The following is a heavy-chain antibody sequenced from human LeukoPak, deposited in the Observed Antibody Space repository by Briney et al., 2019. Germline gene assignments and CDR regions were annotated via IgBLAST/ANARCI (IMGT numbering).Heavy chain of an antibody. Sequence: PGGSLRLSCAASGFTFSNAWMSWVRQAPGKGLEWVGRIKSKIDGETTDYPAPVKGRFTISRDDSKNTLYLQVNSLKTEDTAMYYCSTYLFGGSCYVFSYYWGQGTLVTVSS. J-gene: IGHJ4*02. V-gene: IGHV3-15*01. CDR1: GFTFSNAW. CDR2: IKSKIDGETT. CDR3: STYLFGGSCYVFSYY. D-gene: IGHD3-22*01.